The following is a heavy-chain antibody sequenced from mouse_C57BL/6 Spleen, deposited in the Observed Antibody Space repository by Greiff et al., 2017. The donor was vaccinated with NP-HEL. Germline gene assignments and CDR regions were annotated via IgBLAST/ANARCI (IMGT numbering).Heavy chain of an antibody. Sequence: QVQLQQPGAELVRPGSSVKLSCKASGYTFTSYWMHWVKQRPIQGLEWIGNIDPSDSETHYNQKFKDKATLTVDKSSSTAYMQLSSLTSEDSAVYYCAISYYDYDGTWFAYWGQGTLVTVSA. J-gene: IGHJ3*01. CDR1: GYTFTSYW. D-gene: IGHD2-4*01. CDR3: AISYYDYDGTWFAY. V-gene: IGHV1-52*01. CDR2: IDPSDSET.